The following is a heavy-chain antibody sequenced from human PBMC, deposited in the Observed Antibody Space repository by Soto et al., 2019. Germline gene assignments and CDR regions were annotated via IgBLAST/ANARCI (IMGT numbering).Heavy chain of an antibody. CDR2: ISYDGSNK. J-gene: IGHJ4*02. V-gene: IGHV3-30*18. CDR1: GFTFNSYG. CDR3: AKLPSGCGPGGSCYFQHDY. Sequence: HPGGSLRLSCAASGFTFNSYGVHWVRQAPGKGLEWVAVISYDGSNKYYADSVKGRFTISRDNSKNTLYLQMNSLRAEDTAVYYCAKLPSGCGPGGSCYFQHDYWGQGTLVTVSS. D-gene: IGHD2-15*01.